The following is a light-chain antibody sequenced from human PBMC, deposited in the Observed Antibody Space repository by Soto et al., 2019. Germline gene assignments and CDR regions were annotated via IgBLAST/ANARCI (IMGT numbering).Light chain of an antibody. CDR3: QQYGSSPPYT. J-gene: IGKJ2*01. CDR1: QSVTNNY. CDR2: GSS. V-gene: IGKV3-20*01. Sequence: EVVLTQSPGTLSLSPGERATLSCRASQSVTNNYFAWYQQKPGQAPRLLIFGSSDRATGTPDRFSGSGSGTDFTLTISRLEPEDSAVYYCQQYGSSPPYTFGQGTKPEIK.